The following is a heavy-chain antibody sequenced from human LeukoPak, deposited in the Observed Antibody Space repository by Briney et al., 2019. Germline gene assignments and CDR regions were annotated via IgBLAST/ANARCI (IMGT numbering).Heavy chain of an antibody. CDR3: ARRNVVVGGLDY. V-gene: IGHV3-21*01. J-gene: IGHJ4*02. Sequence: GGSLRLSCAASGFTFRSYTMNWVRQAPGKGLEWVSSISGSRTFIYYGASVKGRFSISRDNARNSLSLQMDSLRAEDTAVYYCARRNVVVGGLDYWGQGTLVTVSA. D-gene: IGHD2-21*01. CDR1: GFTFRSYT. CDR2: ISGSRTFI.